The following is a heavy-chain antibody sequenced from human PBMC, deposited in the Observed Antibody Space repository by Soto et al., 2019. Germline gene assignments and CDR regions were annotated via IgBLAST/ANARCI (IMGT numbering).Heavy chain of an antibody. CDR3: TTDYGSPDAFDI. V-gene: IGHV3-15*01. Sequence: GGSLRLSCAASGFTFSNAWMSWVRQAPGKGLEWVGRIKSETDGGTTDYAAPVKGRFTISRDDSKNTLYLQMNSLKTEDTAVYYCTTDYGSPDAFDIWGQGTMVTVSS. CDR2: IKSETDGGTT. J-gene: IGHJ3*02. D-gene: IGHD1-26*01. CDR1: GFTFSNAW.